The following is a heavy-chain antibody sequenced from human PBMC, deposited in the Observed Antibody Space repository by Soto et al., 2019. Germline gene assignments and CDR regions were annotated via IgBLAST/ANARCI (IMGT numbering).Heavy chain of an antibody. D-gene: IGHD6-19*01. V-gene: IGHV3-23*01. CDR1: GFTFNNYA. Sequence: EVQLLESGGGLVQPGGSLRLSCAASGFTFNNYAMSWVRQAPGKGLECVSAISSSGGSTSYANSVKGRFTISRDNSKNTLYLHMNSLRAEDTAMYFCAKRVAVDGNGFDSWGQGTPVTVSS. J-gene: IGHJ5*01. CDR2: ISSSGGST. CDR3: AKRVAVDGNGFDS.